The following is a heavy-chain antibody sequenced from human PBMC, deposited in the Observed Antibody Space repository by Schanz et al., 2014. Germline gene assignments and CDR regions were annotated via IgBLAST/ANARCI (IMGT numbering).Heavy chain of an antibody. CDR1: GFTVSSNH. CDR2: IYSGIGA. Sequence: ASGGGLVQPGGSLRLSCAVSGFTVSSNHMSWVRQAPGKGLEWVSVIYSGIGAYYADSVKDRFTVSRDNSKNTVYLQMNRLRAEDTAVYYCARVHHYDPSGWGYFDYWGQGALVTVSS. D-gene: IGHD3-22*01. CDR3: ARVHHYDPSGWGYFDY. V-gene: IGHV3-66*01. J-gene: IGHJ4*02.